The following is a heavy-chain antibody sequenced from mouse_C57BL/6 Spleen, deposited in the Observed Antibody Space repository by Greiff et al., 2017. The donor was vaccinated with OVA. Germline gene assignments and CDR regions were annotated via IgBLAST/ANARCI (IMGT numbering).Heavy chain of an antibody. V-gene: IGHV1-76*01. D-gene: IGHD4-1*01. CDR2: IYPGSGNT. CDR1: GYTFTDYY. CDR3: ARGDWDGFAY. J-gene: IGHJ3*01. Sequence: QVQLKESGAELVRPGASVKLSCKASGYTFTDYYINWVKQRPGQGLEWIARIYPGSGNTYYNEKFKGKATLTAEKSSSTAYMQLSSLTSEDSAVYFCARGDWDGFAYWGQGTLVTVSA.